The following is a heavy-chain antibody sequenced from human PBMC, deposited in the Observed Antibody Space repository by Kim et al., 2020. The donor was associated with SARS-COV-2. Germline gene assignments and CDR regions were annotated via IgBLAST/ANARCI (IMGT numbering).Heavy chain of an antibody. J-gene: IGHJ2*01. CDR3: SKEGYGRSYYWYCDL. V-gene: IGHV3-33*06. CDR2: IWYDGRNK. Sequence: GGSLRLSCAASGFTFSSYGMHWVRQAPGKGLEWVAGIWYDGRNKYYADSVKGRFTISRDNSKNTLDLQMNSLSAEDTAVYYCSKEGYGRSYYWYCDLWGR. CDR1: GFTFSSYG. D-gene: IGHD1-26*01.